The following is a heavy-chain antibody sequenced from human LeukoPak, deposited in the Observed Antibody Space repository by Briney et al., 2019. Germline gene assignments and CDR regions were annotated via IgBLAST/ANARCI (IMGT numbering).Heavy chain of an antibody. CDR1: GFSFSSFA. D-gene: IGHD3-10*01. Sequence: PGGSLRLSCAASGFSFSSFAMSWVRQAPGKGLEWVSAIGVSGTTYYADSVKGRSTISRDSSKNTVYLQMSGLRDEDTAVYYCARQDTQGSYWASDYWGQGTLVTVSS. V-gene: IGHV3-23*01. CDR2: IGVSGTT. CDR3: ARQDTQGSYWASDY. J-gene: IGHJ4*02.